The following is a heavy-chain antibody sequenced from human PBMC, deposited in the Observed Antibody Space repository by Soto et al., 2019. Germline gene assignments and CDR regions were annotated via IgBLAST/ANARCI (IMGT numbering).Heavy chain of an antibody. V-gene: IGHV3-11*06. D-gene: IGHD2-15*01. CDR3: VRGGGGGQFDL. CDR1: GITLSDFY. Sequence: QVQLVESGGGLVKPGGSLRLSCAASGITLSDFYMTWVRQAPGQGLEWLSYISPGSNYREYADSVKGRHIISRDNAKNARYLQMNSLRDEDTVIDYWVRGGGGGQFDLWGQGTVVTVSS. CDR2: ISPGSNYR. J-gene: IGHJ5*02.